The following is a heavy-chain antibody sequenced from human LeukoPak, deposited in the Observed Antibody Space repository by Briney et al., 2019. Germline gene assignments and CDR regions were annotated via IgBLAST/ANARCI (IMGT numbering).Heavy chain of an antibody. CDR1: GYTFTSYG. CDR3: ARDGHNSSGWYRHFDY. J-gene: IGHJ4*02. Sequence: GASVKVSCKASGYTFTSYGISWVGQAPGQGREWMGWISAYNGNTNYAQKLQGRVTMTTDTSTSTAYMELRSLRSDDTAVYYCARDGHNSSGWYRHFDYWGQGTLVTVSS. D-gene: IGHD6-19*01. V-gene: IGHV1-18*01. CDR2: ISAYNGNT.